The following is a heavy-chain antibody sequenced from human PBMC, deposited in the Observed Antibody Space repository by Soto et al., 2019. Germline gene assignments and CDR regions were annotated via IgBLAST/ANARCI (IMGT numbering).Heavy chain of an antibody. CDR3: ARDLWGGTYYGMDV. V-gene: IGHV1-69*06. J-gene: IGHJ6*02. Sequence: GASVKVSCKASGGTFSSYAISWVRQAPGQGLEWMGGIIPIFGTANYAQKFQGRVTITADKSTSTAYMELSSLRSEDTAVYYCARDLWGGTYYGMDVCGQGPTVTVYS. CDR2: IIPIFGTA. D-gene: IGHD1-1*01. CDR1: GGTFSSYA.